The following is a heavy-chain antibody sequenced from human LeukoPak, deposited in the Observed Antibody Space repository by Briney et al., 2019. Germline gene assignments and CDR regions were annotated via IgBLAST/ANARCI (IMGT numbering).Heavy chain of an antibody. D-gene: IGHD2-2*01. Sequence: GGSLRLSCAASEFTFSSYSMNWVRQAPGKGLEWVSGISGSGSSTYCADSVKGRFTISRDNSKSTLYLQMNSLRAEDTAVYYCAKDRHAPGRYCSSTICFPFDPWGQGTLVTVSS. V-gene: IGHV3-23*01. CDR1: EFTFSSYS. CDR3: AKDRHAPGRYCSSTICFPFDP. J-gene: IGHJ5*02. CDR2: ISGSGSST.